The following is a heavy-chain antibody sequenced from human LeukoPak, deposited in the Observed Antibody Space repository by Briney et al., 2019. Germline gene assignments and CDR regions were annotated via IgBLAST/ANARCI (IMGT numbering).Heavy chain of an antibody. J-gene: IGHJ3*02. D-gene: IGHD4-17*01. CDR1: GGPISSSNYY. V-gene: IGHV4-61*02. CDR2: IYTSGST. CDR3: ARVFNYGDYKDAFDI. Sequence: SETLSLTCTVSGGPISSSNYYWGWIRQPAGKGLEWIGRIYTSGSTNYNPSLKSRVTISVDTSKNQFSLKLSSVTAADTAVYYCARVFNYGDYKDAFDIWGQGTMVTVSS.